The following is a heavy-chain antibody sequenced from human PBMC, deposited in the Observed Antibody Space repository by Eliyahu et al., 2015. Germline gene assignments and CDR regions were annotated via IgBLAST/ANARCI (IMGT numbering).Heavy chain of an antibody. J-gene: IGHJ4*02. D-gene: IGHD5-18*01. CDR2: ISGGGDNT. CDR3: AKAYNYGVEY. V-gene: IGHV3-23*04. CDR1: GFTFSGYA. Sequence: EVQLVESGGGLVQVGGSLRLSCAASGFTFSGYAMSWVRQAPGKGLEWVSAISGGGDNTYYADSVKGRFTISRDNSKNTLYLQMNSLRAEDTAIYYCAKAYNYGVEYWGQGTLVTVSS.